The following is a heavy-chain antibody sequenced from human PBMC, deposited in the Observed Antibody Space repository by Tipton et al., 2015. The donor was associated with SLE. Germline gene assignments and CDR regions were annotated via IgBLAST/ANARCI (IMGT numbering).Heavy chain of an antibody. D-gene: IGHD2-21*01. CDR2: ISWNSGSI. CDR1: GFTFDDYA. CDR3: AKDSEGVIPFLDY. Sequence: RSLRLSCAASGFTFDDYAMHWVRQAPGKGLVGVSGISWNSGSIGYADSVKGRFTISRDNAKNSLYLQMNSLRAEDTALYYCAKDSEGVIPFLDYWGQGSLVTVSS. J-gene: IGHJ4*02. V-gene: IGHV3-9*01.